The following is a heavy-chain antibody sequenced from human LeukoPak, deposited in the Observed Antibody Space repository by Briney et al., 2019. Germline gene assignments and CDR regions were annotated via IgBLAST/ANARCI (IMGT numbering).Heavy chain of an antibody. CDR1: GFTFDDYG. CDR2: INWNGGRT. CDR3: ARDSLIYDSSGYYWQN. J-gene: IGHJ4*02. D-gene: IGHD3-22*01. V-gene: IGHV3-20*04. Sequence: GGSLRLSCAASGFTFDDYGMGWVRQAPGKGLEWVSGINWNGGRTGYADSVKGRFTISRDNAKNSLHLQMNSLRAEDTALYYCARDSLIYDSSGYYWQNWGQGTLVTVSS.